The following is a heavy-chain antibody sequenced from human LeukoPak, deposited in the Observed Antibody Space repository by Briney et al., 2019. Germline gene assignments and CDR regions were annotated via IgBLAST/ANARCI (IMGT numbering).Heavy chain of an antibody. Sequence: GGSLRLSCAASGFTFSNYSMNWVRQAPGKGLEWVSSISSLSSYIYYADSLKGRFTISRDNAKNSLYLQMNSLRAEDTAVYYCARGQVTSVTGLASFDIWGQGTMITVSS. V-gene: IGHV3-21*01. CDR2: ISSLSSYI. J-gene: IGHJ3*02. CDR3: ARGQVTSVTGLASFDI. D-gene: IGHD4-11*01. CDR1: GFTFSNYS.